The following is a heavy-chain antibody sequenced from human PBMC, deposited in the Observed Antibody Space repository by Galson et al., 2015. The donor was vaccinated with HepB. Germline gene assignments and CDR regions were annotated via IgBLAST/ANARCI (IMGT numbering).Heavy chain of an antibody. V-gene: IGHV3-23*01. Sequence: SLRLSCAASGFTFSSYAMSWVRQAPGKGLEWVSAISGSGGSTYYADSVKGRFTISRDNSKNTLYLQMNSLRAEDTAVYYCAKAGGRYWYFDLWGRGTLVTVSS. CDR1: GFTFSSYA. CDR3: AKAGGRYWYFDL. J-gene: IGHJ2*01. D-gene: IGHD2-15*01. CDR2: ISGSGGST.